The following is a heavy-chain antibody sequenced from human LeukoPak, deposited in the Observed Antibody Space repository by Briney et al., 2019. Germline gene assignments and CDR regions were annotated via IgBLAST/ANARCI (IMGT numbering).Heavy chain of an antibody. CDR3: ARGRSSGWYQFFDY. J-gene: IGHJ4*02. CDR2: IYSGGST. Sequence: GGSLRLSCAASGFTVSSNYMSWVRQAPGKGLEWVSVIYSGGSTYYADSVKGRFTIPRHNSKNTLYLQMNSLRAEDTAVYYCARGRSSGWYQFFDYWGQGTLVTVSS. CDR1: GFTVSSNY. V-gene: IGHV3-53*04. D-gene: IGHD6-19*01.